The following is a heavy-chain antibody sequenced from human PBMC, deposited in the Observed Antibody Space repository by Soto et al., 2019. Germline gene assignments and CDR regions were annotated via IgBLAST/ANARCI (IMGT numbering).Heavy chain of an antibody. CDR2: IYYSGST. CDR3: ARVGSVVVVAAKWDYFDY. CDR1: GGSISSYY. Sequence: SETLSLTCTVSGGSISSYYWSWIRQPPGKGLEWIGYIYYSGSTNYNPSLKSRVTISVDTSKNQFSLKLSSVTAADTAVYYCARVGSVVVVAAKWDYFDYWGQGTLVTVSS. J-gene: IGHJ4*02. D-gene: IGHD2-15*01. V-gene: IGHV4-59*01.